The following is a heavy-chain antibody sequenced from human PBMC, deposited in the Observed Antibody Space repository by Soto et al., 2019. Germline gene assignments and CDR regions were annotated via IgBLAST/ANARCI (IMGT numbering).Heavy chain of an antibody. CDR2: IWYDGSNK. D-gene: IGHD3-22*01. J-gene: IGHJ4*02. CDR1: GFTFSSYG. Sequence: QVQLVESGGGVVQPGRSLRLSCAASGFTFSSYGMHWVRQAPGKGLEWVAVIWYDGSNKYYADSVKGRFTISRDNSKNTLYLQMNSLRAEDTAVYYCARARQEQYYYDSSGYLDYWGQGTLVTVS. CDR3: ARARQEQYYYDSSGYLDY. V-gene: IGHV3-33*01.